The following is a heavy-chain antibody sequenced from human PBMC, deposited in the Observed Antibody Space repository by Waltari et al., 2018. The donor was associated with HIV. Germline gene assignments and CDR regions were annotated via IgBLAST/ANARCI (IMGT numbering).Heavy chain of an antibody. Sequence: SRGGVVPPGRSLRLTRLPSGFHFEQYAPDGFRQSPGKAPEWVGFIRSLSDGGTSDYAASTKGRVIISRDDSQSVIYLDVTSLKTEDTGVYYCVRDSLPKCAAGSCYRKWGQGT. CDR2: IRSLSDGGTS. J-gene: IGHJ1*01. CDR3: VRDSLPKCAAGSCYRK. V-gene: IGHV3-49*03. CDR1: GFHFEQYA. D-gene: IGHD2-2*01.